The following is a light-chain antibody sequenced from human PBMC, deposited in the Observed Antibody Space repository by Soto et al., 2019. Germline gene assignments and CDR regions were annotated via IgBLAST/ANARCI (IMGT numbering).Light chain of an antibody. CDR3: KQSNTWQVN. J-gene: IGKJ4*01. Sequence: VLMTHSPSTLSVAPGGRFTFSCRASQGISKKVAWYQHKPGQAPRLLISAVSTGATGVPARFSGSGSVTEFPPTINRLQSQDCATYYCKQSNTWQVNFGGGKKEDIK. CDR2: AVS. CDR1: QGISKK. V-gene: IGKV3-15*01.